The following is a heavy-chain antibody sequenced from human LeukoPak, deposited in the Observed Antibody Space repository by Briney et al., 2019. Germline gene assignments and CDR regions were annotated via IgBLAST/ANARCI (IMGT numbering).Heavy chain of an antibody. V-gene: IGHV3-7*01. CDR1: GFTYSLFW. CDR3: ARGFASGDYGAD. D-gene: IGHD4-17*01. J-gene: IGHJ4*02. CDR2: IKQDGSEK. Sequence: GGSLRLSCAASGFTYSLFWMSWVRQAPGKGLEWVANIKQDGSEKYYVDSVKGRFTISRDNAERSLYLQMNSLRAEDTAVYYCARGFASGDYGADWGQGTLVTVSS.